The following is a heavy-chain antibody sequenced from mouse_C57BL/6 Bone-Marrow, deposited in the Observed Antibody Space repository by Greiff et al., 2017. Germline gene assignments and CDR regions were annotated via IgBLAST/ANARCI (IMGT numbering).Heavy chain of an antibody. CDR1: GYTFTSYG. D-gene: IGHD1-1*01. Sequence: VHLVESGAELARPGASVKLSCKASGYTFTSYGISWVKQRTGQGLEWIGEIYPRSGNTYYNEKFKGKATLTADKSSSTAYMELRSLTSEDSAVYFCARDFYSYGSSHWYFDVWGTGTTVTVSS. CDR3: ARDFYSYGSSHWYFDV. J-gene: IGHJ1*03. V-gene: IGHV1-81*01. CDR2: IYPRSGNT.